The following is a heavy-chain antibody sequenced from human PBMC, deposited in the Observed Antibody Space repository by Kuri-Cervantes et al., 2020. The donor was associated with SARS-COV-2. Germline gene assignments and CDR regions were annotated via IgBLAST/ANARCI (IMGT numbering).Heavy chain of an antibody. D-gene: IGHD3-3*01. CDR3: VGFGVVITNYFDY. J-gene: IGHJ4*02. V-gene: IGHV4-39*01. CDR1: GGSISSSSYY. Sequence: SETLSLTCTVSGGSISSSSYYWGWIRQPPGKGLEWIGSIYYSGSTNYNPSLKSRVTISVDTSKNQFSLKLSSVTAADTAVYYCVGFGVVITNYFDYWGQGTLVTVSS. CDR2: IYYSGST.